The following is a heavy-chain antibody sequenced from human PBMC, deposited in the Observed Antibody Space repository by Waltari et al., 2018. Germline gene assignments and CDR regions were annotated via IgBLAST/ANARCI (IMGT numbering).Heavy chain of an antibody. V-gene: IGHV4-4*07. J-gene: IGHJ4*02. D-gene: IGHD3-22*01. CDR2: IYTSGST. CDR3: ARARHYYDSSGFTYYFDY. CDR1: GGSISSYY. Sequence: QVQLQESGPGLVKPSETLSLTCTVSGGSISSYYWSWIRQPAGKGLEWIGRIYTSGSTNYNPSLKSRVTMSVDTSKNQFSLKLSSVTAADTAVYYCARARHYYDSSGFTYYFDYWGQGTLVTVSS.